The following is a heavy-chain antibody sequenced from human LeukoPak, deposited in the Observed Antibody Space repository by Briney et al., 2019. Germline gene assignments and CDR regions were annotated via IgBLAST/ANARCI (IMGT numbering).Heavy chain of an antibody. V-gene: IGHV1-2*02. J-gene: IGHJ4*02. D-gene: IGHD2-2*01. Sequence: ASVKVSCKASGYTFTDYYIQWLRQAPGHGLEWIGWINPNSGGTMYAQKFQGLVTMSRDTSIATAYMDLNRLVSDDTAVYYCARTKPPCTSCLLLDYWVQGTLVTVSS. CDR3: ARTKPPCTSCLLLDY. CDR2: INPNSGGT. CDR1: GYTFTDYY.